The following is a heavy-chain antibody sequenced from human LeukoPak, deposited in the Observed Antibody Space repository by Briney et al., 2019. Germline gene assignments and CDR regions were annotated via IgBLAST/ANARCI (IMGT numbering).Heavy chain of an antibody. CDR3: AKDGYYDSSAYYYVRYFDL. J-gene: IGHJ2*01. V-gene: IGHV3-48*04. CDR2: NTTSGSPI. D-gene: IGHD3-22*01. CDR1: GFTFSSYR. Sequence: PGGSLSLSCAAAGFTFSSYRMHWVRQATGKGLEWVSSNTTSGSPISYADSVKGRFTISRDNAKNSLYLQMNSLRAEDTAVYYCAKDGYYDSSAYYYVRYFDLWGRGTLVTVSS.